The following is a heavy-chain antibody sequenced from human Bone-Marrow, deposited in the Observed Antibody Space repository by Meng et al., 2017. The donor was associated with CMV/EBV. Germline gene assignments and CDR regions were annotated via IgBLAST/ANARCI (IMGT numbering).Heavy chain of an antibody. J-gene: IGHJ4*02. V-gene: IGHV3-21*01. Sequence: GESLKISCAASGFTFSSYSMNWVRQAPGKGLEWVSSISSSSSYIYYADSVKGRFTITRDNAKNSLYLQRDSLRAEDTAVYYCARAQIVGATTLFDDWGQGTLVTVSS. CDR2: ISSSSSYI. CDR3: ARAQIVGATTLFDD. D-gene: IGHD1-26*01. CDR1: GFTFSSYS.